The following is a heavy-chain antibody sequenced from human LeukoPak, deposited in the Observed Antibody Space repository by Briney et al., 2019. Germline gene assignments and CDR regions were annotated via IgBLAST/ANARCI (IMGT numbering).Heavy chain of an antibody. J-gene: IGHJ4*02. Sequence: PSETLSLTCAVYGGSFSGYYWSWIRQPPGKGLEWIGEINHSGSTNYNPSLKSRVTISVDTSKNQFSLKPSSVTAADTAVYYCARGLGYSYGPHFEYWGQGTLVTVSS. CDR2: INHSGST. V-gene: IGHV4-34*01. CDR3: ARGLGYSYGPHFEY. CDR1: GGSFSGYY. D-gene: IGHD5-18*01.